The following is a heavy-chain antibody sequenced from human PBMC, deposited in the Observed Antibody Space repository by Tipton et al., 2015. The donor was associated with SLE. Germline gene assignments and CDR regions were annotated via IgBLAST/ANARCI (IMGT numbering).Heavy chain of an antibody. CDR2: IYSSGSP. Sequence: TLSLTCNVSGGSISRYYWSWIRQPDGKGLEWFGRIYSSGSPNYNPSLKSRVTMSVDTSKNQFSLKLSSVTAADTAVYFCARPIVGVAAFHIWGPGTMVTVSS. CDR1: GGSISRYY. D-gene: IGHD1-26*01. CDR3: ARPIVGVAAFHI. J-gene: IGHJ3*02. V-gene: IGHV4-4*07.